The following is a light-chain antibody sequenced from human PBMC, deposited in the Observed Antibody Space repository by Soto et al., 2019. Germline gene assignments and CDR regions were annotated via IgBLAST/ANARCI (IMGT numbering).Light chain of an antibody. CDR2: EVS. CDR1: SSDVGGYNY. Sequence: ALTQPPSASGSPGQSVTISCTGTSSDVGGYNYVSWYQQHPGKAPKLMIYEVSERPSGVPDRFSGSKSSNAASLTVSGLQAEDEADYYCSSYAGSNNFVFGTGTKVTVL. CDR3: SSYAGSNNFV. V-gene: IGLV2-8*01. J-gene: IGLJ1*01.